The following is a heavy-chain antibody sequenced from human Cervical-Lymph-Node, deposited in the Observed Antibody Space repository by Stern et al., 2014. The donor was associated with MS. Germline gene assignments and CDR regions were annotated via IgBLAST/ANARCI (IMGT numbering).Heavy chain of an antibody. CDR2: IKQDGSEK. V-gene: IGHV3-7*01. CDR1: GFTFSSYW. J-gene: IGHJ4*02. Sequence: EVKLVQSGGGLVQPGGSLRLSCAASGFTFSSYWMSWVRQAPGKGLEWVANIKQDGSEKSYVDSVKGRFTISRDNAKKSLYLQMNSLRAEDTAVYYCARPNLPTYYYDSSGSYDYWGQGTLVTVSS. D-gene: IGHD3-22*01. CDR3: ARPNLPTYYYDSSGSYDY.